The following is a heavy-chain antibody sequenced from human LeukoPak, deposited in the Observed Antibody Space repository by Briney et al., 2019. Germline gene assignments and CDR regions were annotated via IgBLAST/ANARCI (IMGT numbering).Heavy chain of an antibody. CDR1: GFTFSHYG. V-gene: IGHV3-23*01. CDR3: AKDRRPSYYDTIHDAFDV. CDR2: ISGSGIST. D-gene: IGHD3-22*01. Sequence: GGSLRLSCAASGFTFSHYGMTWVRQAPGKGLEWVSAISGSGISTFYADSVKGRFTISRDNSKNLLYLQINTLSADDTAVYFCAKDRRPSYYDTIHDAFDVWGQGTMITVSS. J-gene: IGHJ3*01.